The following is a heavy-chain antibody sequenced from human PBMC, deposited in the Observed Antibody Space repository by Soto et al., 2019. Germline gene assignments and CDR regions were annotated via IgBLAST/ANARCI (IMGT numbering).Heavy chain of an antibody. Sequence: QLQLQESGPGLVKPSETLSLTCTVSGGSISSSSYYWGWIRQPPGKGLEWIGSIYYSGSTYYNPSLKSRFTLSVDTSKNHFSLKLSSVTAADTAVYYCAPQAVGGSSVYTFDPWGQGTLVTVSS. D-gene: IGHD1-26*01. V-gene: IGHV4-39*02. CDR1: GGSISSSSYY. CDR2: IYYSGST. J-gene: IGHJ5*02. CDR3: APQAVGGSSVYTFDP.